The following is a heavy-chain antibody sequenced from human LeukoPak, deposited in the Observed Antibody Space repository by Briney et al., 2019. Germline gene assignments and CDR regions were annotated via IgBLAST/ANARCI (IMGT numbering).Heavy chain of an antibody. V-gene: IGHV4-39*07. CDR3: ATSPSGGEYY. CDR2: IYYSGST. D-gene: IGHD3-16*01. CDR1: GGSISSSSYY. J-gene: IGHJ4*02. Sequence: SETLSLTCTVSGGSISSSSYYWGWIRQPPGKGLEWIGSIYYSGSTYYNPSLKSRVTISVDTSKNQFSLKLSSVTAADTAVYYCATSPSGGEYYWGQGTLVTVSS.